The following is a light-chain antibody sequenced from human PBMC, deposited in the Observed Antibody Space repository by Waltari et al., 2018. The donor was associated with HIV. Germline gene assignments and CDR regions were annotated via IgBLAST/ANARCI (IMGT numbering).Light chain of an antibody. CDR1: SLRSYY. Sequence: SSELTQDPAVSVALGQTVRITCQGDSLRSYYASWYQQKPGPAPVLVIYGKNNRPTGCPDRVSGFRSGNAGSLTATGAEAEDEAGYGCKSREIGGNHWVFGVGTKLSVL. J-gene: IGLJ3*02. CDR3: KSREIGGNHWV. CDR2: GKN. V-gene: IGLV3-19*01.